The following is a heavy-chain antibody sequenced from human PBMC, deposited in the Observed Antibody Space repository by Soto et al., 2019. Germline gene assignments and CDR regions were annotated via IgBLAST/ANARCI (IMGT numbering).Heavy chain of an antibody. D-gene: IGHD5-12*01. V-gene: IGHV4-59*01. J-gene: IGHJ5*02. Sequence: SETLSLTCTVSGDSIRSYYRSWIRQPPGKGLEWIGYIYYSGSTNYNPSLKSRVTISVDTPKNQFSLKLTSVTAADTAVYYCARGVATIGPWGQGTLVTVSS. CDR1: GDSIRSYY. CDR2: IYYSGST. CDR3: ARGVATIGP.